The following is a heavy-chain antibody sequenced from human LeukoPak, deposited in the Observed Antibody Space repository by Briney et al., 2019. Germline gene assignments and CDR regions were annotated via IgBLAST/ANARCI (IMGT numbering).Heavy chain of an antibody. V-gene: IGHV6-1*01. CDR2: TYFRSKWYN. J-gene: IGHJ3*02. CDR1: VDSVSSDIVA. Sequence: SQTLSLTCAISVDSVSSDIVAWNWVRQSPSRGLEWLGTTYFRSKWYNDYAISVKGRITINPDTPKNQFSMQLNSVTPEDTAIYYCARKRSANGFDIWGQGTMVTVSS. CDR3: ARKRSANGFDI.